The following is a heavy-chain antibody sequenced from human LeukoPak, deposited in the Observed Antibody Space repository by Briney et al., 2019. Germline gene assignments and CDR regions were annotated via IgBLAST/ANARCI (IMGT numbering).Heavy chain of an antibody. CDR1: GVSISSYY. V-gene: IGHV4-4*07. Sequence: PSETLSLTCNVSGVSISSYYWNWIRQPAGKGLEWIGRVFASGSTNNNPSLKSQVTMSLDTSKNQFSLKLSSVTAADTAVYYCARAKAAAAPFDCWGQGTLVTVSS. CDR3: ARAKAAAAPFDC. J-gene: IGHJ4*02. D-gene: IGHD6-13*01. CDR2: VFASGST.